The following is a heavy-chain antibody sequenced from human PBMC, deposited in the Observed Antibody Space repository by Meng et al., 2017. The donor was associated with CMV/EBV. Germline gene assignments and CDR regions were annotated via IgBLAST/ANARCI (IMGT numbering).Heavy chain of an antibody. Sequence: SVKVSCKASGCTFSRYTISWVRQAPGQGLEWMGRIIPILGIANYAQKFQGRVTITADKSTSTAYMELSSLRSEDTAVYYCAREPGRRAFDIWGQGTMVTVSS. D-gene: IGHD1-1*01. J-gene: IGHJ3*02. V-gene: IGHV1-69*04. CDR2: IIPILGIA. CDR1: GCTFSRYT. CDR3: AREPGRRAFDI.